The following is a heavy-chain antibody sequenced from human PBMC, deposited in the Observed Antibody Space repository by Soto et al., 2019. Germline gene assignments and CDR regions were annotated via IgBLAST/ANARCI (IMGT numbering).Heavy chain of an antibody. CDR1: GGSISYYY. CDR2: VYYSGTT. J-gene: IGHJ5*02. Sequence: SETLSLTCTVSGGSISYYYWTWIRQPPGKGLEWIGEVYYSGTTNYNPSLKSRVTISVDTSKNQFSLKLSSVTAADTAVYYCARSVFPWGQGTLVTVSS. CDR3: ARSVFP. V-gene: IGHV4-59*12.